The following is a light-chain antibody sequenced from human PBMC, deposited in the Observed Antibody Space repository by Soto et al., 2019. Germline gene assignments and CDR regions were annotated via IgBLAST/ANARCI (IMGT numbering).Light chain of an antibody. CDR3: VSYTSSTTYV. CDR2: DVA. CDR1: SSDVGGSNF. V-gene: IGLV2-14*03. Sequence: QSVLTQPASVSGSPCQSITISCTGTSSDVGGSNFVSWYQQHPGKPPNLIIYDVANRPLVVSNRFSGSKSGSTASLIISRLQTEDEADYDCVSYTSSTTYVFGTGTKVTVL. J-gene: IGLJ1*01.